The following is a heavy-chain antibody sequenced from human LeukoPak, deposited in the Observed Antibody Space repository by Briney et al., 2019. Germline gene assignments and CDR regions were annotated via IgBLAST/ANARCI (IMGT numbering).Heavy chain of an antibody. CDR2: IYYSGST. J-gene: IGHJ4*02. Sequence: PSETLSLTCTVSGGSISSGGYYWSWIRQHPGKGLEWIGCIYYSGSTYYNPSLKSRVTISVDTSKNQFSLKLSSVTAADTAVYYCARVDSNLGNFDYWGQGTLVTVSS. CDR1: GGSISSGGYY. CDR3: ARVDSNLGNFDY. D-gene: IGHD4-11*01. V-gene: IGHV4-31*03.